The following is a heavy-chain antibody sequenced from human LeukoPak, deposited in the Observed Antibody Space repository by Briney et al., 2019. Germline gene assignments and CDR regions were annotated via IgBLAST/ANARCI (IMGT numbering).Heavy chain of an antibody. CDR2: INPYNGNT. CDR1: GYTFTSYA. J-gene: IGHJ5*02. CDR3: ARDTSNNNPFNWFDP. Sequence: ASVKVSCKASGYTFTSYAISWVRQAPGQGLEGWGWINPYNGNTNYAQKLQGRVTMTTDTSTSAAYMELRSLRSDDTAVYYCARDTSNNNPFNWFDPWGQGTLVTVSS. V-gene: IGHV1-18*01. D-gene: IGHD1-14*01.